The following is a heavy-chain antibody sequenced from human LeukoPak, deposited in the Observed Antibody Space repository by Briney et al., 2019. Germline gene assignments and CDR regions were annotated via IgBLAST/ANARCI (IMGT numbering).Heavy chain of an antibody. CDR1: GYTFTSYG. CDR2: ISAYNGNT. V-gene: IGHV1-18*01. D-gene: IGHD1-1*01. J-gene: IGHJ4*02. Sequence: ASVKVSCKASGYTFTSYGISWVRQAPGQGLEWMGRISAYNGNTNYAQKLPGRVTMTTDTSTSTAYMELRSLRSDDTAVYYCAKDPPTTGTALFDYWGPGNLVTVSS. CDR3: AKDPPTTGTALFDY.